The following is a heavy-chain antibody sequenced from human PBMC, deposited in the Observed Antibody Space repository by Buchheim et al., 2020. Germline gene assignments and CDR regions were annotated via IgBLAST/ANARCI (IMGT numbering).Heavy chain of an antibody. J-gene: IGHJ4*02. D-gene: IGHD6-13*01. Sequence: EVQLVESGGGLVKPGGSLRLSCAASGFTFSNAWMNWVRQAPGKGLEWVGRIKDKTSDETTDYAAPVEGSFTISRDDSKNIVYLQMNRLETEDTAVYYCITDGDSSSSWHIYWGQGTL. CDR3: ITDGDSSSSWHIY. CDR1: GFTFSNAW. CDR2: IKDKTSDETT. V-gene: IGHV3-15*07.